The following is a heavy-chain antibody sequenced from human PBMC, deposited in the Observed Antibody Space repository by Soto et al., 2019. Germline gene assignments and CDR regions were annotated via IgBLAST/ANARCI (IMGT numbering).Heavy chain of an antibody. J-gene: IGHJ4*02. CDR1: GYTFSDYG. V-gene: IGHV1-18*01. CDR3: AREPPETPPDY. Sequence: QVQLVQSGADVKKPGASVKVSCKASGYTFSDYGVSWVRQAPGQGLEWMGWISSKNGNTNFAQQFRGRVTMTTYPSTSTVYMELRSLRPDDTAVYYCAREPPETPPDYWGQGTLVTVSS. CDR2: ISSKNGNT.